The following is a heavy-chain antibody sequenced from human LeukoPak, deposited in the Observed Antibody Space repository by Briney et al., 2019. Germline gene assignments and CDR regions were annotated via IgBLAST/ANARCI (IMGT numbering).Heavy chain of an antibody. J-gene: IGHJ4*02. CDR3: ANRPRDTRGYSYGPDY. Sequence: PGGSMRLSSAASGFTFSSYATSCVSPAAGKGLEWVSAVSGGGGSTYYADSVKGRFTTSRDNSKNTLYLQMSSLRAEDTAVYYCANRPRDTRGYSYGPDYWGQGTLVTVSS. D-gene: IGHD5-18*01. V-gene: IGHV3-23*01. CDR1: GFTFSSYA. CDR2: VSGGGGST.